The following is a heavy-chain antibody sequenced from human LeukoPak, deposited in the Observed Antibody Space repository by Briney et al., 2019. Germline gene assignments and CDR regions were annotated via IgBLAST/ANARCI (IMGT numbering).Heavy chain of an antibody. CDR3: ARENSSRIDY. CDR1: GASISSYY. Sequence: PSETLSLTCTVSGASISSYYWSWIRQPPGKGLEWIGYVYYSGSTNYNPSLKSRVTMSVDTSKNHFSLKLSSVTAADTAVYYCARENSSRIDYWGRGTLVTVSS. D-gene: IGHD6-13*01. J-gene: IGHJ4*02. V-gene: IGHV4-59*01. CDR2: VYYSGST.